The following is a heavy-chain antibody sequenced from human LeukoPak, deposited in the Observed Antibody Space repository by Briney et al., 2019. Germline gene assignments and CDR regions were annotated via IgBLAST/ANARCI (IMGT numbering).Heavy chain of an antibody. CDR1: GFTFTSYS. D-gene: IGHD3-22*01. Sequence: PGGSLRLSCVASGFTFTSYSMNWVRQAPGKGLQWVSAITSGSSYIYYADSVKGRFTISRDNAKNSLYLQMNSLRAEDTAVYYCARGNYYDSSGYWGYAFDIWGRGTMVTVSS. CDR3: ARGNYYDSSGYWGYAFDI. CDR2: ITSGSSYI. J-gene: IGHJ3*02. V-gene: IGHV3-21*01.